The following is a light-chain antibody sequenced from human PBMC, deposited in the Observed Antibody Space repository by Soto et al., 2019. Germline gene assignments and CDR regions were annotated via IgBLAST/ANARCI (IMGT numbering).Light chain of an antibody. CDR3: QSYDSSLSGSYV. J-gene: IGLJ1*01. CDR1: SSNTGSNY. V-gene: IGLV1-40*01. CDR2: GNS. Sequence: QRVLTQPPSASGAPGQRVTISCSGSSSNTGSNYVYWYQQLPGTAPKLLIYGNSNRPSGVPDRFSGSKSGTSASLAITGLQAEDEADYYCQSYDSSLSGSYVFGTGTKVTVL.